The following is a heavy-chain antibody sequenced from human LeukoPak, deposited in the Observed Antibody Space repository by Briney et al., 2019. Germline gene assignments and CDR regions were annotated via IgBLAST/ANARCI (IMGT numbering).Heavy chain of an antibody. Sequence: PGGSLRLSCAASGFTFSSYSMNWVRQAPGKGLEWVSMIYSDGSTAYADSVKGRFTISRDNSKNTLYLQMNSLRAEDTAVYYCAKLAAAGTHRYYFDYWGQGTLVTVSS. V-gene: IGHV3-66*02. CDR1: GFTFSSYS. J-gene: IGHJ4*02. CDR2: IYSDGST. CDR3: AKLAAAGTHRYYFDY. D-gene: IGHD6-13*01.